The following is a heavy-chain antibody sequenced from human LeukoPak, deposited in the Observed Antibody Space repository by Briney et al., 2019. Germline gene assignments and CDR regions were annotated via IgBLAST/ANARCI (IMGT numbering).Heavy chain of an antibody. CDR1: GGSISSTSYY. J-gene: IGHJ2*01. CDR2: IYYSGST. Sequence: PSETLSLTCTVSGGSISSTSYYWGWIRQPPGQGLEWIGSIYYSGSTYYNPSLKSRVTISVDTSKNQFSLKLNSVTAADTAVYARPVGGIGRFRFDLWGRGTLVTASS. D-gene: IGHD6-19*01. CDR3: PVGGIGRFRFDL. V-gene: IGHV4-39*01.